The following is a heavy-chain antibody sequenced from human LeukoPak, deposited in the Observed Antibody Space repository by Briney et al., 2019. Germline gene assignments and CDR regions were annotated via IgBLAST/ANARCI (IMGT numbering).Heavy chain of an antibody. CDR3: ARGAFNWYNWNEFDY. V-gene: IGHV1-8*01. Sequence: ASVTVSCKASGYTFTSYDINWVRQATGQGLEWMGWMNPNSGNTGYAQKFQGRVTMTRNTSISTAYMELSSLRSEDTAVYYCARGAFNWYNWNEFDYWGQGTLVTVSS. J-gene: IGHJ4*02. CDR2: MNPNSGNT. CDR1: GYTFTSYD. D-gene: IGHD1-1*01.